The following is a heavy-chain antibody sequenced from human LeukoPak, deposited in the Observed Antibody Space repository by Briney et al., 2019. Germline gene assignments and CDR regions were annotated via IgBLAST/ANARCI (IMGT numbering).Heavy chain of an antibody. CDR2: INPNSGGT. V-gene: IGHV1-2*02. CDR1: GYTFTGYY. D-gene: IGHD6-19*01. CDR3: ARDDAPGEQWLPDAFDI. Sequence: GASVKVSCKASGYTFTGYYMHWVRQAPGQRLEWMGWINPNSGGTNYAQKFQGRVTMTRDTSISTAYMELSGLRSDDTAVYYCARDDAPGEQWLPDAFDIWGQGTMVTVSS. J-gene: IGHJ3*02.